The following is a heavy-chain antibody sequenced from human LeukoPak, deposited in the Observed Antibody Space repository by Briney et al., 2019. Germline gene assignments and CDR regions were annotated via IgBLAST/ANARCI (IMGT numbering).Heavy chain of an antibody. CDR3: AREEAYCGGDCYSGPQGFDP. V-gene: IGHV4-34*01. J-gene: IGHJ5*02. CDR1: GFTFSSYA. D-gene: IGHD2-21*02. CDR2: INHSGST. Sequence: PGGSLRLSCAASGFTFSSYAMSWIRQPPGKGLERIGEINHSGSTNYNPSPKSRVTISVDTSKNQFSLKLSSVTAADTAVYYCAREEAYCGGDCYSGPQGFDPWGQGTLVTVSS.